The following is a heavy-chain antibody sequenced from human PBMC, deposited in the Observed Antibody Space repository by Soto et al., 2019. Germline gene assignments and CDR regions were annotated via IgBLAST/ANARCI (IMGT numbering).Heavy chain of an antibody. Sequence: PGGSLRLSCAASGFTFSDYYMSWIRQAPGKGLEWVSYISSSSGYTNYADSVKGRFTISRDNAKNSLYLQMNSLRAEDTAVYYCARDGYCGGDCYHYFDYWGQGTLVTVSS. V-gene: IGHV3-11*06. D-gene: IGHD2-21*02. CDR2: ISSSSGYT. J-gene: IGHJ4*02. CDR3: ARDGYCGGDCYHYFDY. CDR1: GFTFSDYY.